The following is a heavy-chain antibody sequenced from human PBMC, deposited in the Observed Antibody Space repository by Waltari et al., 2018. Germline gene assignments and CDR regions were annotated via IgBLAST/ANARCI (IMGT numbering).Heavy chain of an antibody. D-gene: IGHD6-6*01. CDR1: GGSFSGYY. CDR3: AKRLEYSSPRTGWFDP. Sequence: QVQLQQWGAGLLKPSETLSLTCAVYGGSFSGYYWSWIRQPPGKGLEWIGEINHSGSTNYNPSLKRRVTISVDTSKNQFSLKLSSVTAAETAVYYCAKRLEYSSPRTGWFDPWGQGTLVTVSS. J-gene: IGHJ5*02. CDR2: INHSGST. V-gene: IGHV4-34*01.